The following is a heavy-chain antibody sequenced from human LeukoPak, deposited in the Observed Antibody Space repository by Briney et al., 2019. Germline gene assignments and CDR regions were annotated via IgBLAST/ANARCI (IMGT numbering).Heavy chain of an antibody. J-gene: IGHJ4*02. D-gene: IGHD4-11*01. CDR1: GFTFSNYW. V-gene: IGHV3-7*03. CDR2: IKQDGSDK. Sequence: GGPLRLSCAASGFTFSNYWMSWVRQAPGEGLEWVANIKQDGSDKYYVDSVKGRFTISRDNAKNSLYLQMDSLRVEDTAVYYCATEQSRDFDSWGQGTLVTVSS. CDR3: ATEQSRDFDS.